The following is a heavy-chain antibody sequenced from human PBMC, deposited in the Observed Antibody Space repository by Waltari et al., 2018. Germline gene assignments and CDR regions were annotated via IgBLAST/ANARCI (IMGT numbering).Heavy chain of an antibody. D-gene: IGHD2-15*01. J-gene: IGHJ4*02. CDR3: ATDWLCGGSCPLDY. CDR1: GYTLTELS. V-gene: IGHV1-24*01. Sequence: QVQLVQSGAEVKKPGASVKVPCKVSGYTLTELSMHWVRQAPGKGLEWMGGVDPEDGETIYAQKFQGRVTMTEDTSTDTAYMELSSLRSEDTAAYYCATDWLCGGSCPLDYWGQGTLVTFSS. CDR2: VDPEDGET.